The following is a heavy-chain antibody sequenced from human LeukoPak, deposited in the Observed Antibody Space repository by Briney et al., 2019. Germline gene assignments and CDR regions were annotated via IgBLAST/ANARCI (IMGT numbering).Heavy chain of an antibody. V-gene: IGHV1-2*02. J-gene: IGHJ4*02. CDR2: INPNSGGT. D-gene: IGHD4-23*01. CDR3: ARDYGGNSGADY. Sequence: ASVKVSCKASGYTFTSYYIHWVRQAPGQGLEWMGWINPNSGGTNYAQKFQGRVTMTRDTSISTAYMELSRLRSDDTAVYYCARDYGGNSGADYWGQGTLVTVSS. CDR1: GYTFTSYY.